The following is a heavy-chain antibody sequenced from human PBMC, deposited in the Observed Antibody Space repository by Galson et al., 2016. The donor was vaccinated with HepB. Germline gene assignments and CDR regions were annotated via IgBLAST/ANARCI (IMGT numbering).Heavy chain of an antibody. CDR1: XXPIXXXHHX. CDR3: ARADLVVVPTSTEWFDP. J-gene: IGHJ5*02. CDR2: AFHNGIT. V-gene: IGHV4-39*02. D-gene: IGHD2-2*01. Sequence: ETLXLTCTVSXXPIXXXHHXXXWVXQPPGKGLEWIGSAFHNGITYYNPSLRSRVTVSVDASRNQFSLKVTSVTAADTAIYYCARADLVVVPTSTEWFDPWGQGTLVIVSS.